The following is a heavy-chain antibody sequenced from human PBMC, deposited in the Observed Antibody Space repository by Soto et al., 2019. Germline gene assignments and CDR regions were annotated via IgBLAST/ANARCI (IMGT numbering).Heavy chain of an antibody. J-gene: IGHJ5*02. CDR1: GFTFSTSG. D-gene: IGHD6-13*01. Sequence: QVQMVESGGGVVQPGTSLRLSCATSGFTFSTSGMHWVRQAPGKGLEWVAMISHDGSVTYYTDSVQGRFTNSRDTPKNTLYLQMNSLRDEDTAIYYCAKDWGSSGWYNWFDPWGQGTRVTVS. CDR2: ISHDGSVT. V-gene: IGHV3-30*18. CDR3: AKDWGSSGWYNWFDP.